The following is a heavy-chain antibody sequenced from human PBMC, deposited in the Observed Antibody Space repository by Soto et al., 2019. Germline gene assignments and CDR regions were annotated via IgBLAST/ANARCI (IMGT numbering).Heavy chain of an antibody. D-gene: IGHD3-10*01. J-gene: IGHJ4*02. V-gene: IGHV3-21*01. CDR3: ARYGSGSAYDH. CDR1: GFTFSTYS. Sequence: GGSLRLSCAASGFTFSTYSMSWVRQAPGKGLEYVSSISTGSGYIYYADSVKGRFTISRDNSKSTLYLQMGSLRGEDMALYYCARYGSGSAYDHWGQGALVTVSS. CDR2: ISTGSGYI.